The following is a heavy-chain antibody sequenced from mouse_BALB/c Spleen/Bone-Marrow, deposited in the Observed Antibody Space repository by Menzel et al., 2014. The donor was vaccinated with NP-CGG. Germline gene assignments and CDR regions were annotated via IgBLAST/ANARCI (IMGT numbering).Heavy chain of an antibody. CDR2: IDPSTGYT. V-gene: IGHV1-7*01. CDR3: ARGGIYDGYSY. CDR1: GYTFTNYW. Sequence: VQLQQSGAELAKPRASVKISCKASGYTFTNYWMHWVKQRPGQGLEWIGYIDPSTGYTEYNQKFKDKATLTADKSSSTAYMQLSSLTSEDSAVYYCARGGIYDGYSYWGQGTLVTVSA. J-gene: IGHJ3*01. D-gene: IGHD2-3*01.